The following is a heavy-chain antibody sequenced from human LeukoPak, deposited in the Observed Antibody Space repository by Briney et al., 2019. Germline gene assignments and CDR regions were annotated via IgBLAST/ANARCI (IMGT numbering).Heavy chain of an antibody. D-gene: IGHD6-19*01. J-gene: IGHJ4*02. CDR1: GFTFSGYS. CDR3: ARGSSGWYGIDY. Sequence: PGGSLRLSCAASGFTFSGYSMNWLRQAPGKGLEWVSYISGSGSPIYYADSVKGRFTISRDNAKNALYLQMNSLRAEDTAVYYCARGSSGWYGIDYWGQGALVNVSS. CDR2: ISGSGSPI. V-gene: IGHV3-48*04.